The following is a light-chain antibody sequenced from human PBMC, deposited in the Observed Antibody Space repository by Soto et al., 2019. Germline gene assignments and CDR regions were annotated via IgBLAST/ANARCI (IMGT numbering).Light chain of an antibody. J-gene: IGKJ5*01. CDR3: QQYNNWPPIT. CDR2: GAP. V-gene: IGKV3D-15*01. CDR1: QSVSSK. Sequence: ETVMTQSPATLSVSPGERATLSCRASQSVSSKLAWYQQKPGQAPRLLIYGAPTRATGIPARFSGSGSGTEFTLTISSLQSEDFAVYYCQQYNNWPPITFGQGTRLEIK.